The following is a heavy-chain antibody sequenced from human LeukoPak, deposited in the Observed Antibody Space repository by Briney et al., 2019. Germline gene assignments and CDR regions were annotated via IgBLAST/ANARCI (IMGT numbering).Heavy chain of an antibody. Sequence: SETLSLTRPVSGGSISSGGYYWSWIRQHPGKGLEWIGYIYYSGSTYYNPSLKSRVTISVDTSKNQFSLKLSSVTAADTAVYYCARSGYISSRYCFDLWGEGTLVTVSS. V-gene: IGHV4-31*03. CDR1: GGSISSGGYY. CDR2: IYYSGST. J-gene: IGHJ4*02. D-gene: IGHD6-13*01. CDR3: ARSGYISSRYCFDL.